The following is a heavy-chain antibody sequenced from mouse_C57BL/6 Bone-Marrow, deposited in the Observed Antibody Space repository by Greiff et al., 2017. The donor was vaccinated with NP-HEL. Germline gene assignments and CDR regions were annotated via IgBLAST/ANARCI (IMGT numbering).Heavy chain of an antibody. CDR1: GYTFTSYW. Sequence: QVQLQQPGTELVKPGASVKLSCKASGYTFTSYWVHWVKQRPGQGLAWIGNINPSNGGTNYNEQFKSKATLTVDKSSSTAYMQLISLTSEDSAVYYCARGHLYYYGSSYADYWGQGTTLTVSS. CDR2: INPSNGGT. J-gene: IGHJ2*01. D-gene: IGHD1-1*01. V-gene: IGHV1-53*01. CDR3: ARGHLYYYGSSYADY.